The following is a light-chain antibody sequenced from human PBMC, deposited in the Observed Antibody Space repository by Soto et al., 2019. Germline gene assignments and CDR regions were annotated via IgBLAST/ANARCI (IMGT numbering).Light chain of an antibody. CDR2: DVS. CDR1: SSDVGGYKY. Sequence: QSALTQPASVPGSPGQSITISCTGTSSDVGGYKYVSWYQQHPGEAPKLMIYDVSNRPSGVSNRFSGSKSGNTASLTISGLQAEDEADYYCSSYTSSSTRVFGTGTKLTVL. CDR3: SSYTSSSTRV. J-gene: IGLJ1*01. V-gene: IGLV2-14*01.